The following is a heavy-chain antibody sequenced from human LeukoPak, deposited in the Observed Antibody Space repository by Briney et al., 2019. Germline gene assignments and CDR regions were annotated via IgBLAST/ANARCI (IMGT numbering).Heavy chain of an antibody. Sequence: PSQTLSLTCTVSGGSISSGGYYWSWIRQHPGKGLEWIGYIYYSGCTYYNPSLKSRVTISVDTSKNQFSLKLSSVTAADTAVYYCARVSGPSNWFDPWGQGTLVTVSS. CDR1: GGSISSGGYY. D-gene: IGHD1-14*01. J-gene: IGHJ5*02. V-gene: IGHV4-31*03. CDR2: IYYSGCT. CDR3: ARVSGPSNWFDP.